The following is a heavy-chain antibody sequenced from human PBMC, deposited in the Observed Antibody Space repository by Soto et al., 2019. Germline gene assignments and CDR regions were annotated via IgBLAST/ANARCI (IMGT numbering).Heavy chain of an antibody. Sequence: PGESLKISCNGSGFTFTAYWIGWVRQMPGKGLEWMGIMFPGDSTTRYSPSFQGQVTMSADKSISTAYLQWNSLKASDTAMYYCARVVLGYCSSTSCTADYWGQGALVTVYS. CDR1: GFTFTAYW. CDR3: ARVVLGYCSSTSCTADY. V-gene: IGHV5-51*01. J-gene: IGHJ4*02. CDR2: MFPGDSTT. D-gene: IGHD2-2*01.